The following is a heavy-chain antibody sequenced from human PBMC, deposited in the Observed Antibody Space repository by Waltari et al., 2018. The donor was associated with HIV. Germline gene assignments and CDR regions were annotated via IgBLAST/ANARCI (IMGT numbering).Heavy chain of an antibody. CDR1: GFTFSSYG. J-gene: IGHJ4*02. CDR2: IQSDGSNK. V-gene: IGHV3-30*02. Sequence: QVQLVESGGGVVQPGGSLRLSCAASGFTFSSYGMHWVRQAPGKGLEWVAFIQSDGSNKSYADSVKGRFTISRDNSKNTLFLQMTSLRAEDTAVYYCTKKRIRYDAHQRPHATLDYWGQGTLVTVSS. CDR3: TKKRIRYDAHQRPHATLDY. D-gene: IGHD3-16*01.